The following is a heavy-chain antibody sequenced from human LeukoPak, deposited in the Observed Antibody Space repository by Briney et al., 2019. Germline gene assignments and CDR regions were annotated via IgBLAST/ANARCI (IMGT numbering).Heavy chain of an antibody. CDR2: INPNSGGT. Sequence: ASVKVSCKASGYTFTGYYMHWVRQAPGQGLEWMGWINPNSGGTNYAQKFQGRVTMTRDTSISTAYMELSRLRSDDTAVYYCARGTLYYYPGAATDQNWFDPWGQGTLVTVSS. CDR1: GYTFTGYY. D-gene: IGHD3-22*01. CDR3: ARGTLYYYPGAATDQNWFDP. J-gene: IGHJ5*02. V-gene: IGHV1-2*02.